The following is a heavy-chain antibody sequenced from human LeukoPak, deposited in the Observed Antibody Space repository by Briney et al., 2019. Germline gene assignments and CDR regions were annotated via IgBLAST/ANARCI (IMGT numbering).Heavy chain of an antibody. J-gene: IGHJ6*03. CDR2: IYYSGST. V-gene: IGHV4-31*03. CDR3: ARDRGPGATYYYYYMDV. CDR1: GRSISSGGYY. Sequence: PSETLSLTCTVSGRSISSGGYYWSWIRQHPGKGLEWIGYIYYSGSTYYNPSLKSRVTISVDTSKNQFSLKLSSVTAADTAVYYCARDRGPGATYYYYYMDVWGKGTTVTVSS. D-gene: IGHD1-26*01.